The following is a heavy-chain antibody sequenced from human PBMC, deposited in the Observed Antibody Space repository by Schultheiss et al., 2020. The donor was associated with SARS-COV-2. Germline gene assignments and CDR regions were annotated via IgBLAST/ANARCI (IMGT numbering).Heavy chain of an antibody. D-gene: IGHD3-3*01. CDR2: INPNSGGT. Sequence: ASVKVSCKASGYTFTGYYMHWVRQAPGQGLEWMGWINPNSGGTNYAQKFQGRVTMTRDTSISTAYMELSRLRSDDTAVYYCARCNYDFWSGYYYGMDVWGQGTMVTVSS. V-gene: IGHV1-2*02. CDR3: ARCNYDFWSGYYYGMDV. J-gene: IGHJ6*02. CDR1: GYTFTGYY.